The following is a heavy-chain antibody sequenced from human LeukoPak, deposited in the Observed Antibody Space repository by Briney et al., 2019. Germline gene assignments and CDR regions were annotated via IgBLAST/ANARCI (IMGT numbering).Heavy chain of an antibody. CDR1: GFPFSNSW. CDR2: IKKDGSGI. CDR3: AGGNSIDV. D-gene: IGHD3-16*01. J-gene: IGHJ6*04. V-gene: IGHV3-7*03. Sequence: GSLRLSCVVSGFPFSNSWMYWVRQAPGKGLEGVANIKKDGSGISYVDSVKGRFIISRDNAMNSLYLQMNSLRVEDTAVYFCAGGNSIDVWGKGTAVTVSS.